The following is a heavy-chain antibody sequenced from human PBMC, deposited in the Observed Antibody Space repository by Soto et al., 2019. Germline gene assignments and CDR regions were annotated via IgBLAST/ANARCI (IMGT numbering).Heavy chain of an antibody. J-gene: IGHJ6*02. V-gene: IGHV1-46*01. D-gene: IGHD6-13*01. Sequence: QVQLVQSGAEVKKPGASVKVSCKASGYTFTSYYMHWVLQAPGQGLEWMGIINPSGGSTSYAQKFKGRVTMTRDTSTSTVYMELSSLRSENTAVYYCARGALYSSSWYRYGMDVWGQGTTVTVSS. CDR3: ARGALYSSSWYRYGMDV. CDR2: INPSGGST. CDR1: GYTFTSYY.